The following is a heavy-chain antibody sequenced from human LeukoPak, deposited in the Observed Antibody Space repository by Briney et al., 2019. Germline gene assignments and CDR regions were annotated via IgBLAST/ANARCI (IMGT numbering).Heavy chain of an antibody. D-gene: IGHD6-25*01. Sequence: PSETLSLTCIVSGGSISSGDYYWGWIRQPPGWGLEWIGNVHHTGKVDYNPSLRSRVSMYVDRSKNQFSLKLTSVTAADTAIYYCARHLAAHNWFDPWGQGALVTISS. CDR1: GGSISSGDYY. J-gene: IGHJ5*02. CDR2: VHHTGKV. V-gene: IGHV4-39*01. CDR3: ARHLAAHNWFDP.